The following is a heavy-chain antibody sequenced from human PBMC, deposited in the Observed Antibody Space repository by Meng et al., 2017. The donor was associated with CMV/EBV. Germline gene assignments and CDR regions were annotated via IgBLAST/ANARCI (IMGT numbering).Heavy chain of an antibody. CDR2: ISTYNGNT. V-gene: IGHV1-18*04. Sequence: ASVKVSCKASGYAFTSYGMIWVRQAPGQGLEWMGWISTYNGNTNYAKKLQGRVTMTTDTSTSTAYMELRSLRSDDTAVYYCARESVHTARVVFYDMDVWGQGTMVTVSS. CDR3: ARESVHTARVVFYDMDV. CDR1: GYAFTSYG. J-gene: IGHJ6*02. D-gene: IGHD2-2*01.